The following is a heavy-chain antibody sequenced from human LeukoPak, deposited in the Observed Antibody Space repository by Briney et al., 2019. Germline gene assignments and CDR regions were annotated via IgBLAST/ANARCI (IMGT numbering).Heavy chain of an antibody. J-gene: IGHJ4*02. D-gene: IGHD1-26*01. V-gene: IGHV5-51*01. Sequence: GESLKISCQGSGYSFTTYWIGWVRQMPGKGLEWTGIIYPGDSDTRYSPSFQGQVTISADKSINTAYLQWSSLKASDTAMFYCARSFRSRSYFDYWGQGTLVTVSS. CDR3: ARSFRSRSYFDY. CDR2: IYPGDSDT. CDR1: GYSFTTYW.